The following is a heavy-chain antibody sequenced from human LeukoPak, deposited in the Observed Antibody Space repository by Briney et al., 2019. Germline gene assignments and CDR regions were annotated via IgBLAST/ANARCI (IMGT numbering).Heavy chain of an antibody. J-gene: IGHJ3*02. CDR3: ARELGGLLWFGELFYDAFDI. CDR1: GGSISSGSYY. D-gene: IGHD3-10*01. CDR2: IYTSGST. V-gene: IGHV4-61*02. Sequence: SQTLSLTCTVSGGSISSGSYYWSWIRQPAGKGVEWIERIYTSGSTNYNPSLKSRVTISVDTSKNQFSLKLSSVTAADTAVYYCARELGGLLWFGELFYDAFDIWGQGTMVTVSS.